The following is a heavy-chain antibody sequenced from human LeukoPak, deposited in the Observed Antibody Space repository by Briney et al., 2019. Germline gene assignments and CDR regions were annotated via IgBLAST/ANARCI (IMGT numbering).Heavy chain of an antibody. CDR3: AKDRGGYYGSGSYYSF. CDR2: ISGSGGST. V-gene: IGHV3-23*01. CDR1: GFTFSTYA. Sequence: GGSLRLSCAASGFTFSTYAMNWVRQAPGKGLEWVSAISGSGGSTYYADSVKGRFTISRDNSKNTLYLQMNSLRAEDTAVYYCAKDRGGYYGSGSYYSFWGQGTLVTVSS. J-gene: IGHJ4*02. D-gene: IGHD3-10*01.